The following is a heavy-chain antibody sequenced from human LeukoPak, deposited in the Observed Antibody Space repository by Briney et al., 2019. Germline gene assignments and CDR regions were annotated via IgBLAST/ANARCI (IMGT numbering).Heavy chain of an antibody. CDR2: IGAAGEM. D-gene: IGHD6-19*01. Sequence: PGGSRRLSCAASGFTFSSYDMHWVRQATGKGLEWVSTIGAAGEMFYPGSVKGRFTISRDDAKNSMYLQMNSLRAGDTAVYYCVRRLRGWSAGFDYWGQGILVTVSS. V-gene: IGHV3-13*04. J-gene: IGHJ4*02. CDR3: VRRLRGWSAGFDY. CDR1: GFTFSSYD.